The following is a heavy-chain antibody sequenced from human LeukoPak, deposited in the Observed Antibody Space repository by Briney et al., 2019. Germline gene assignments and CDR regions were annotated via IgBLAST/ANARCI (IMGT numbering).Heavy chain of an antibody. CDR1: GGSISNYY. CDR3: ARYTSGRLNPGFYHYYMDV. CDR2: IYYSGTT. J-gene: IGHJ6*03. Sequence: SETLSLTCTVSGGSISNYYWNWIRQPPGKGLEWIGYIYYSGTTNYNPSLKSRVSMSVDTSKNQFSLKLSSVTAADTAVYYCARYTSGRLNPGFYHYYMDVWGKGTTVTVSS. D-gene: IGHD6-19*01. V-gene: IGHV4-59*01.